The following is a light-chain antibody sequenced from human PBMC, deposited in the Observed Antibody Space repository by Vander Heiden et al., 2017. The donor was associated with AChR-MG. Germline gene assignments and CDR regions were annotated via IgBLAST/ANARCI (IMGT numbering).Light chain of an antibody. V-gene: IGKV2-28*01. CDR2: LGS. CDR1: QSLLHRNGYNY. Sequence: DIVMTQSPLSLPVTPGEPASISCRSSQSLLHRNGYNYVHWFLQRPGQSPRLLIYLGSNRTSGVPDRFSGSGSGTDFTLNISRVEAEDVGIYYCRQLVQTPYTFGQGTKLDIK. CDR3: RQLVQTPYT. J-gene: IGKJ2*01.